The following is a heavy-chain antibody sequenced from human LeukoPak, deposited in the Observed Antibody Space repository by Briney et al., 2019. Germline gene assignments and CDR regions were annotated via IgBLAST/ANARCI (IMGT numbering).Heavy chain of an antibody. J-gene: IGHJ4*02. CDR2: ISSSSSTI. CDR1: GFTFGSYS. CDR3: ARRPNYYGSGSYHHFDY. V-gene: IGHV3-48*01. D-gene: IGHD3-10*01. Sequence: GGSPRLSCAASGFTFGSYSMNWVRQAPGKGLEWVSYISSSSSTIYYADSVKGRFTISRDNAKNSLYLQMNSLRAEGTAVYYCARRPNYYGSGSYHHFDYWGQGTLVTVSS.